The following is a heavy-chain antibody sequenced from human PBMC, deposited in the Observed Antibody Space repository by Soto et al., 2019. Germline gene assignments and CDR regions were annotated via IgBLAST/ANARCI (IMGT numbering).Heavy chain of an antibody. D-gene: IGHD3-16*01. Sequence: GGSLRLSCAASGFTFSGFGMHWVRQAPGKGLEWVAIIWYDGSDKYYADSVKGRFTISRGNSKNTLYLQMNSLRAEDTAVYHCAFGNLSYYFDFWGQGTQVTVSS. CDR1: GFTFSGFG. CDR2: IWYDGSDK. V-gene: IGHV3-33*01. CDR3: AFGNLSYYFDF. J-gene: IGHJ4*02.